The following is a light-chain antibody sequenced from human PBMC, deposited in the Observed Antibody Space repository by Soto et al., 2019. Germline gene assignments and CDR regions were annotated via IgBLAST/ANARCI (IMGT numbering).Light chain of an antibody. Sequence: DIQMTQSPSTLSASVGDGVTITCRASQSISTWLAWYQQKPGKAPKLLIYDASTLESGVPSRFSGSGSGTEFTLTISSLQPDDFATYYCQQYCIYWNTFGQGTKLEIK. CDR1: QSISTW. V-gene: IGKV1-5*01. CDR3: QQYCIYWNT. CDR2: DAS. J-gene: IGKJ2*01.